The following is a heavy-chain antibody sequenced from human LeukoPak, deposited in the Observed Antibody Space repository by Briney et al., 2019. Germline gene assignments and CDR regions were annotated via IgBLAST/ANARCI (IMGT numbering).Heavy chain of an antibody. CDR3: ARDQEGDYGVS. Sequence: GGSLRLSCAASGFTFSSYAMHWVRQAPGKGLEWVAVISYDGSNKYYADSVKGRFTISRDNSKNTLYLQMNSLRAEDTAVYYCARDQEGDYGVSWGQGTLVTVSS. CDR1: GFTFSSYA. V-gene: IGHV3-30-3*01. D-gene: IGHD4-17*01. J-gene: IGHJ4*02. CDR2: ISYDGSNK.